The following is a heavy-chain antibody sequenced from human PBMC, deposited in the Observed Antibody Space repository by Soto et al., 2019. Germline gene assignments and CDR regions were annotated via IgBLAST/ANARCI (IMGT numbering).Heavy chain of an antibody. CDR3: ATALGPTTGIDY. CDR2: VFQGANT. CDR1: GGSVTSGSYY. D-gene: IGHD2-8*02. V-gene: IGHV4-61*01. J-gene: IGHJ4*02. Sequence: SETLSLTCSVSGGSVTSGSYYWSWIRQSPGKGLECIGYVFQGANTDYNPSLKGRVTISVDTSRNQFSLDLTSVTAADTAVYYCATALGPTTGIDYWGQGTLVTVSS.